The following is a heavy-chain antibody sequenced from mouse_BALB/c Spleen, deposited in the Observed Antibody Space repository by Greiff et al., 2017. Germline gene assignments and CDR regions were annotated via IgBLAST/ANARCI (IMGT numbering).Heavy chain of an antibody. D-gene: IGHD1-1*01. CDR2: ISSGSSTI. Sequence: EVKLVESGGGLVQPGGSRKLSCAASGFTFSSFGMHWVRQAPEKGLEWVAYISSGSSTIYYADTVKGRFTISRDNPKNTLFLQMTSLRSEDTALYYCASYYYGSSLFAYWGQGTLVTVSA. V-gene: IGHV5-17*02. CDR1: GFTFSSFG. J-gene: IGHJ3*01. CDR3: ASYYYGSSLFAY.